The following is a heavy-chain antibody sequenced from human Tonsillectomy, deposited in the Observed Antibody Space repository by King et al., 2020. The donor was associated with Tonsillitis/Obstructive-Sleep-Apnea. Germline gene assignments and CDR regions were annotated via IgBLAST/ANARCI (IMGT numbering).Heavy chain of an antibody. CDR1: GYTFTSYG. CDR2: ISAYNGNT. D-gene: IGHD2-2*01. V-gene: IGHV1-18*01. J-gene: IGHJ4*02. Sequence: LVESGAEVKKPGASVKVSCKASGYTFTSYGISWVRQAPGQGLEWMGWISAYNGNTNYAQKLQGRVTMTTDTSTSTAYMELRSLRSDDTAVYYCARDREIVVPAATPFDYWGQGTLVTVSS. CDR3: ARDREIVVPAATPFDY.